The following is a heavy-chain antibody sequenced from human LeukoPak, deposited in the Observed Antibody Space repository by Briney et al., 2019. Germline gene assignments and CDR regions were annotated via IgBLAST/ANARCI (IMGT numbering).Heavy chain of an antibody. CDR2: IYYSGST. CDR3: ARDLGEYYDSSGYGGPWFDP. V-gene: IGHV4-31*03. CDR1: GGSISSGGYY. Sequence: KSSETLSLTCTVSGGSISSGGYYWSWIRQHPGKGLEWIGYIYYSGSTYYNPSLKSRVTISVDTSKNQFSLKLSSVTAADTAVYYCARDLGEYYDSSGYGGPWFDPWGQGTLVTVSS. D-gene: IGHD3-22*01. J-gene: IGHJ5*02.